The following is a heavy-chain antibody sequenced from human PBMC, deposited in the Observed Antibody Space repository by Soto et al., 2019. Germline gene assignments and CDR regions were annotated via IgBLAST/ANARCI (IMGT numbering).Heavy chain of an antibody. CDR3: ASRGYYDFWSGLDY. J-gene: IGHJ4*02. CDR2: ISAYNGNT. V-gene: IGHV1-18*01. D-gene: IGHD3-3*01. Sequence: ASVKVSCKGSGYTFTSYGISWVRQAPGQGLEWMGWISAYNGNTNYAQKLQGRVTMTTDTSTSTAYMELRSLRSDDTAVYYCASRGYYDFWSGLDYWGQGTLVTVSS. CDR1: GYTFTSYG.